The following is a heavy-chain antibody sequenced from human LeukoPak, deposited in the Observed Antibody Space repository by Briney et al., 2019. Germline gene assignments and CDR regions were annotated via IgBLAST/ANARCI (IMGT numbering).Heavy chain of an antibody. V-gene: IGHV3-33*01. CDR3: ARGVPAAISWFDP. J-gene: IGHJ5*02. CDR1: GFTFSSYG. CDR2: IWYDGSNK. Sequence: PGRSLRLSCAASGFTFSSYGMHWVRQAPGKGLEGVAVIWYDGSNKYYADSVKGRFTISRDNSKNTLYLQMNSLRAEDTAVYYCARGVPAAISWFDPWGQGTLVTVSS. D-gene: IGHD2-2*02.